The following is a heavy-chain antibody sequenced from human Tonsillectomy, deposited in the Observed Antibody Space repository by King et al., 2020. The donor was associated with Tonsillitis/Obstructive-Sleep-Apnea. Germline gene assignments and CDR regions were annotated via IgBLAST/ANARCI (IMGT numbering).Heavy chain of an antibody. Sequence: QLQESGPGLVKPSQTLSLTCTVSGGSISSGGYYWHWIRQHPGEALEWIGYIHYSGSTYYNPSLRSLVTISVDTSKNQFSLKLSSVTAADTAVYYCARAPITIFGVVHFDYWGQGTLLTVSS. D-gene: IGHD3-3*01. J-gene: IGHJ4*02. V-gene: IGHV4-31*01. CDR1: GGSISSGGYY. CDR3: ARAPITIFGVVHFDY. CDR2: IHYSGST.